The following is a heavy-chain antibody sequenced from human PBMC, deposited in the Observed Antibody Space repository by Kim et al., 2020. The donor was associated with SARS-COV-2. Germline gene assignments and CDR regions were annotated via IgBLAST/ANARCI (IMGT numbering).Heavy chain of an antibody. CDR1: GGSISSSSYY. Sequence: SETLSLTCTVSGGSISSSSYYWGWIRQPPGKGLEWIGSIYYSGSTYYNPSLKSRVTISVDTSKNQFSLKLSSVTAADTAVYYCARIPYYYDSSGYYYSHYFDYWAREPWSPSPQ. V-gene: IGHV4-39*01. CDR3: ARIPYYYDSSGYYYSHYFDY. D-gene: IGHD3-22*01. J-gene: IGHJ4*02. CDR2: IYYSGST.